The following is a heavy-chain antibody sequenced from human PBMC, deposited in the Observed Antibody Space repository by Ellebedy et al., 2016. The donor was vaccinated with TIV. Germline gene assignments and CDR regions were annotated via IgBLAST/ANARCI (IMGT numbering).Heavy chain of an antibody. CDR2: ISSSSSTI. CDR1: GFTFSSYA. Sequence: GESLKISXAASGFTFSSYAMSWVRQAPGKGLEWVSYISSSSSTIYYADSVKGRLTISRDNAKNSLYLQMNSLRAEDTAVYYCARGPINWGQGTLVTVSS. V-gene: IGHV3-48*04. CDR3: ARGPIN. D-gene: IGHD5-24*01. J-gene: IGHJ1*01.